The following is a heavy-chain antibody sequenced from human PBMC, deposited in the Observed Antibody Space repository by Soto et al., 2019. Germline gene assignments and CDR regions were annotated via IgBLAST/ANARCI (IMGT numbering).Heavy chain of an antibody. Sequence: PSETLSLTCDVSGGSISSSNWWSWVRQPPGKGLEWIGEIYHSGSTNYNPALKSRVTISVDKSKNQFSLKLSSVTAADTAVYYCARGVLDYDFWSGYYRIFDYWGQGTLVTVPS. CDR2: IYHSGST. J-gene: IGHJ4*02. V-gene: IGHV4-4*02. CDR3: ARGVLDYDFWSGYYRIFDY. CDR1: GGSISSSNW. D-gene: IGHD3-3*01.